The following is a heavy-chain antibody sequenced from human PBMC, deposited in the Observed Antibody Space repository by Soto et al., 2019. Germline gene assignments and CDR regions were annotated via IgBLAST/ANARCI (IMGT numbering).Heavy chain of an antibody. CDR1: GFTFDDYT. Sequence: GGSLRLSCAASGFTFDDYTMHWVRQAPGKGLEWVSLISWDSGSTYYADSVEGRFTISRDNAKNSLYLQMNSLRAEDTAVYYCARDLHYAFDIWGQGTMVTVSS. CDR2: ISWDSGST. J-gene: IGHJ3*02. V-gene: IGHV3-43*01. CDR3: ARDLHYAFDI.